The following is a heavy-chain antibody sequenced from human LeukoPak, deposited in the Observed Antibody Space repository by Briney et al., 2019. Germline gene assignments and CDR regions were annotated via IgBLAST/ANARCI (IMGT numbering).Heavy chain of an antibody. D-gene: IGHD6-13*01. Sequence: SETLSLTCTVSGGSISSYYWSWIRQPAGKGLEWIGRIYTSGSTNYNPSLKSRVTMSVDTSKNQFSLKLSSVTAADTAVYYCARIAAAGTGYYFDYWGQGTLVTVSS. CDR1: GGSISSYY. CDR3: ARIAAAGTGYYFDY. J-gene: IGHJ4*02. V-gene: IGHV4-4*07. CDR2: IYTSGST.